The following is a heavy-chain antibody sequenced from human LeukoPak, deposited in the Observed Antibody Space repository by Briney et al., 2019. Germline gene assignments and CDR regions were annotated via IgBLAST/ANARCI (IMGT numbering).Heavy chain of an antibody. CDR3: ARGMTNPFDY. Sequence: GGSLRLSWVVSGFTFSSYAMNWVRQAPGKGLEWVSAISGSGGSTYYADSVKGRFTISRHNSENTLYLQMNSLRAEDTAVYYCARGMTNPFDYWGQGTLVTVSS. CDR2: ISGSGGST. V-gene: IGHV3-23*01. J-gene: IGHJ4*02. D-gene: IGHD4-11*01. CDR1: GFTFSSYA.